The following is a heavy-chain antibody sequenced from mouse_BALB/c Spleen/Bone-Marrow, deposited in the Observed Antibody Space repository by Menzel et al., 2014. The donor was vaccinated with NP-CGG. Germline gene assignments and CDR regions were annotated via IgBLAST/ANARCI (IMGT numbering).Heavy chain of an antibody. CDR3: ARRDYYGSTYGFDY. D-gene: IGHD1-1*01. Sequence: QVQLQQSGPELVKPGASVKISCKASGYSLTSYYIHWVKQRPGQGLEWIGWIFPRNGSAKYNEKFKGKATLMADTSFSTAYMQLSSLTSEDSAVYFCARRDYYGSTYGFDYWGQGTTLTVSS. CDR1: GYSLTSYY. J-gene: IGHJ2*01. V-gene: IGHV1-66*01. CDR2: IFPRNGSA.